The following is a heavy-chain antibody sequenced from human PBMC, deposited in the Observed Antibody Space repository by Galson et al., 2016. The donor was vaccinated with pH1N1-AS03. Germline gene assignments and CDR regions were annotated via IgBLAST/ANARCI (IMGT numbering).Heavy chain of an antibody. J-gene: IGHJ3*02. CDR1: GFSLSTSGMC. CDR2: IDWDDDK. D-gene: IGHD4-17*01. V-gene: IGHV2-70*11. Sequence: PALVKPTQTLTLTCTSSGFSLSTSGMCVSWIRQPPGKAPEWLARIDWDDDKYYSSSLKTRLTISKDTSKNQVVLTMTNMDPVDTATYYCARMRDYGDLRDAFDIWGQGTMVTVSS. CDR3: ARMRDYGDLRDAFDI.